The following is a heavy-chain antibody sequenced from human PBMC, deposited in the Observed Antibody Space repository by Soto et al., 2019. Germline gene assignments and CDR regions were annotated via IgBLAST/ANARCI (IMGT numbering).Heavy chain of an antibody. CDR1: GYTFTSYA. Sequence: ASVKVSCKASGYTFTSYAMHWVRQAPGQRLEWMGWINPGNGNTKYSQKFQGRVTITADTSASTAYMELSSLRSEDTAVYYCARGGIAQTLYYYYMDVWGKGTTVTVSS. V-gene: IGHV1-3*01. CDR2: INPGNGNT. CDR3: ARGGIAQTLYYYYMDV. D-gene: IGHD6-13*01. J-gene: IGHJ6*03.